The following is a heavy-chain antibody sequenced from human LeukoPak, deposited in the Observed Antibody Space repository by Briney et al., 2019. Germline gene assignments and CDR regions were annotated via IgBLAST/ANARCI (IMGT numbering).Heavy chain of an antibody. D-gene: IGHD4-17*01. CDR2: IYSGGST. CDR3: ASLPDYGDYIDY. CDR1: GFTASSNY. J-gene: IGHJ4*02. Sequence: GRSLRLSCAASGFTASSNYMSWVRQAPGKRLEWVSVIYSGGSTYYADSVKGRFTISRDNSKNTLYLQMNSLRAEDTAVYYCASLPDYGDYIDYWGQGTLVTVSS. V-gene: IGHV3-53*01.